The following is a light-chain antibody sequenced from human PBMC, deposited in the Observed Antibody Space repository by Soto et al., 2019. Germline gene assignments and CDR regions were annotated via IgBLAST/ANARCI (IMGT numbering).Light chain of an antibody. CDR3: SSYAGSNIYVV. CDR1: SSGVGGYNY. CDR2: EVN. V-gene: IGLV2-8*01. Sequence: QSVLTQPPSASGSPGQSVTISCTGTSSGVGGYNYVSWYQHHPGKAPKLMLYEVNTRPSGVPDRFSGSKSGNTASLTVSGLQAEDEADYYCSSYAGSNIYVVFGGGTKLTVL. J-gene: IGLJ3*02.